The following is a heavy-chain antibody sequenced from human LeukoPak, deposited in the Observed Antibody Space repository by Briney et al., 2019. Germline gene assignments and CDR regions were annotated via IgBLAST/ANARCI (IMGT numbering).Heavy chain of an antibody. D-gene: IGHD3-22*01. CDR2: INPNSGGT. Sequence: ASVKVSCKASGYTFTGYYMHWVRQAPGQGLEWMGWINPNSGGTNYAQKFQGRVTMTRDTPISTAYMELSRLRSDDTAVYYCARGVSAYYDSSGYYRRALGYWGQGTLVTVSS. CDR3: ARGVSAYYDSSGYYRRALGY. V-gene: IGHV1-2*02. J-gene: IGHJ4*02. CDR1: GYTFTGYY.